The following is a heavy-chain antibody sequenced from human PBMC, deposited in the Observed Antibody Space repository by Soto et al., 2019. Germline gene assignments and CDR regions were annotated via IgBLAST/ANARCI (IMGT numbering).Heavy chain of an antibody. CDR2: INPNSGGT. J-gene: IGHJ6*04. CDR1: GYTFTGYY. V-gene: IGHV1-2*02. D-gene: IGHD4-17*01. Sequence: QVQLVQSGAEVKTPGASVKVSCKASGYTFTGYYMHWVRQAPGQGLEWMGWINPNSGGTNYAQKFQGRVTMTRDTSIITAYMELCRLRSDDTAVYYCARTTVTPYYYGMDVWGKGTTVTVSS. CDR3: ARTTVTPYYYGMDV.